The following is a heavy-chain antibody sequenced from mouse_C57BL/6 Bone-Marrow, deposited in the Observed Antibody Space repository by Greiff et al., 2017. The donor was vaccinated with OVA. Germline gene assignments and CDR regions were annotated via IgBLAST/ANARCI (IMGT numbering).Heavy chain of an antibody. V-gene: IGHV5-6*01. CDR2: ISSGGSYT. D-gene: IGHD2-3*01. J-gene: IGHJ2*01. CDR3: ARHEGYDY. CDR1: GFTFSSYG. Sequence: VQLKESGGDLVKPGGSLKLSCAASGFTFSSYGMSWVRQTPDKRLEWVATISSGGSYTYYPDSVKGRFTISRDNAKNTLYLQMSSLKSEDTAMYYCARHEGYDYWGQGTTLTVSS.